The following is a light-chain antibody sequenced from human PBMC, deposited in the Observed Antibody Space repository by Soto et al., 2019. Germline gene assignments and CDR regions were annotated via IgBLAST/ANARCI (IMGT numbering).Light chain of an antibody. V-gene: IGKV1-5*03. Sequence: DIPMTQSPSTLSASVGDRVTITCRASQSISSWLAWYQQKPGKAPKLLIYKASSLESGVPARFSGSGSGTEFPLTISSLQPDDFATYYCQQYNNYPWTFGQGTKVDIK. CDR3: QQYNNYPWT. CDR1: QSISSW. J-gene: IGKJ1*01. CDR2: KAS.